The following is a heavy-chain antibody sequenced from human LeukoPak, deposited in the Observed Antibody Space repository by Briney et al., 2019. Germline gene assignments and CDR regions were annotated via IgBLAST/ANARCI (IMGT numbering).Heavy chain of an antibody. V-gene: IGHV3-21*04. D-gene: IGHD3-3*01. Sequence: GGSLRLSCAASGFTFSSYSMNWVRQAPGKGLEWVSSISSSSSYIYYADSVKGRFTISRDNAKNSLYLQMNSLRAEDTAVYYCAKDLDYDFWSGYTTGFDYWGQGTLVTVSS. CDR3: AKDLDYDFWSGYTTGFDY. CDR2: ISSSSSYI. J-gene: IGHJ4*02. CDR1: GFTFSSYS.